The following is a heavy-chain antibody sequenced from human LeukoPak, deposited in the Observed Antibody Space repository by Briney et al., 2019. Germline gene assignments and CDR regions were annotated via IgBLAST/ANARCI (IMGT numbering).Heavy chain of an antibody. CDR2: ISSSSSSI. V-gene: IGHV3-21*01. J-gene: IGHJ6*02. CDR1: GFTFSSYS. D-gene: IGHD3-10*01. CDR3: ARHTGPYYGSGSYGLDV. Sequence: PGGSLRLSCAASGFTFSSYSMNWVRQAPGKGLEWVSVISSSSSSIYYADSVKGRFTISRDNAKNSLYLQMNSLRAEDTAVYYCARHTGPYYGSGSYGLDVWGQGTTATVSS.